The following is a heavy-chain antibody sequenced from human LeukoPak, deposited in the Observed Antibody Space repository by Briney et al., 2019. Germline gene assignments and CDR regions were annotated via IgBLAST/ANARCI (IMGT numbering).Heavy chain of an antibody. D-gene: IGHD7-27*01. CDR2: IYYSGST. J-gene: IGHJ4*02. Sequence: NPSETLSLTCTVSGGSISSSSYYWGWIRQPPGKGLEWIGSIYYSGSTYYNPSLKSRVTISVDTSKNQFSLKLSSVTAADTAVYYCARKNNWGSSRSFDYWGQGTLVTVSS. CDR1: GGSISSSSYY. V-gene: IGHV4-39*01. CDR3: ARKNNWGSSRSFDY.